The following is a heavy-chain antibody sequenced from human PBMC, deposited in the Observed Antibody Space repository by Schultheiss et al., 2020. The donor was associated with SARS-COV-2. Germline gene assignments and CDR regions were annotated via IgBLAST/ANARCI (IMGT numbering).Heavy chain of an antibody. Sequence: SETLSLTCTVSGGSISSYYWSWIRQPPGKGLEWIWEINHSGSTNYNPSLKSRVTISVDTSKNQFSLKLSSVTAADTAVYYCAREADDSSSSWINWFDPWGQGTLVTVSS. CDR3: AREADDSSSSWINWFDP. J-gene: IGHJ5*02. V-gene: IGHV4-34*01. D-gene: IGHD6-6*01. CDR2: INHSGST. CDR1: GGSISSYY.